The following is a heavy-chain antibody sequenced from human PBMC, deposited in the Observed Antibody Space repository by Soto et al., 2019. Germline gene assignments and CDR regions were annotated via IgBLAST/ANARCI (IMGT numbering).Heavy chain of an antibody. CDR1: GYTLTSYG. D-gene: IGHD2-2*03. CDR3: ASNGYCSSTSCYNYYGMDV. V-gene: IGHV1-18*01. CDR2: ISAYNGNT. J-gene: IGHJ6*02. Sequence: GASVKVSCKASGYTLTSYGISWVRQAPGQGLEWMGWISAYNGNTNYAQKLQGRVTMTTGTSTSTAYMELRSLRSDDTAVYYCASNGYCSSTSCYNYYGMDVWGQGPTVTVSS.